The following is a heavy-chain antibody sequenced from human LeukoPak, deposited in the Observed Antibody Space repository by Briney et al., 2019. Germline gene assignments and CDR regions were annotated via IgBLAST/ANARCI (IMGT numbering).Heavy chain of an antibody. CDR3: AKDPELGRNVQWAYFDY. CDR2: ISYDGSNK. V-gene: IGHV3-30*18. J-gene: IGHJ4*02. Sequence: GGSLRLSCAASGFTFSSYGMHWVRQAPGKGLEWVAVISYDGSNKYYADSVKGRFTISRDNSKNTLYLQMNSLRAEDTAVYYCAKDPELGRNVQWAYFDYWGQGTLVTVSS. D-gene: IGHD1-1*01. CDR1: GFTFSSYG.